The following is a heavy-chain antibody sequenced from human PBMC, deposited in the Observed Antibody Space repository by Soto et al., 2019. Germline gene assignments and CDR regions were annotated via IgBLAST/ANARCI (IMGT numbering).Heavy chain of an antibody. CDR3: ARQYYYDSSGYFDY. D-gene: IGHD3-22*01. CDR1: GGSISSSSYY. Sequence: QLQLQESGPGLVKPSETLSLTCTVSGGSISSSSYYWGWIRQPPGKGLEWIGSIYYSGSTYYNPALKSRVTISVDTSKNQFSLKLSSVTAAYTAVYYCARQYYYDSSGYFDYWGQGTLVTVSS. CDR2: IYYSGST. V-gene: IGHV4-39*01. J-gene: IGHJ4*02.